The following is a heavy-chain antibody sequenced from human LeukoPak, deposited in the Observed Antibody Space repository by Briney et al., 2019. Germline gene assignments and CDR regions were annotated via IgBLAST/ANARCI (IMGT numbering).Heavy chain of an antibody. J-gene: IGHJ4*02. CDR3: AREQVYYYGSGSPPGCFDY. CDR1: GGSFSRYY. D-gene: IGHD3-10*01. Sequence: NSSETLSLTCAVYGGSFSRYYWTWIRQPPGKGLEWIGEINHSGSANYNPSLKSRVTISVDTSKNQFSLKLSSVTAADTAVYYCAREQVYYYGSGSPPGCFDYWGQGTLVTVSS. CDR2: INHSGSA. V-gene: IGHV4-34*01.